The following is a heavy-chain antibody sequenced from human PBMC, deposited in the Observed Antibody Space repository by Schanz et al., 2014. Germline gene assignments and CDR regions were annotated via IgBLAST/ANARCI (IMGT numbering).Heavy chain of an antibody. CDR2: IYGGGIT. D-gene: IGHD3-16*01. CDR1: GFTVSSNY. V-gene: IGHV3-66*01. J-gene: IGHJ4*02. Sequence: VQLVESGGGVVQPGRSLRLSCAASGFTVSSNYMSWVRQAPGKGLEWVSVIYGGGITYYADSVTGRFTISRDSSRNTLYLQMHSLRAEDTAVYYCARDLAFGGVYDRHSDSWGQGTLVTVSS. CDR3: ARDLAFGGVYDRHSDS.